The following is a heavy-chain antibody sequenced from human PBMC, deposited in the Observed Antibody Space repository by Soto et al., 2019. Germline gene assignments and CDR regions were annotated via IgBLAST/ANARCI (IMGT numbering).Heavy chain of an antibody. CDR1: SGSISSGGYY. D-gene: IGHD3-22*01. CDR3: ARHDYYDSSGVFDI. V-gene: IGHV4-31*03. Sequence: SETLSLTSTVSSGSISSGGYYWSWIRQHPGKGLEWIGYIYYSGSTYYNPSLKSRVTITVDTSKNQFSLKLSAVAAADTAVYYCARHDYYDSSGVFDIWGQGTMVTVSS. J-gene: IGHJ3*02. CDR2: IYYSGST.